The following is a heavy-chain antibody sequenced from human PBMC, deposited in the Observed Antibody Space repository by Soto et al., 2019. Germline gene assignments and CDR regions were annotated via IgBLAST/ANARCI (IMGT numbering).Heavy chain of an antibody. CDR1: GFTFSSYW. J-gene: IGHJ4*02. Sequence: GGSLRLSCAASGFTFSSYWMSWVRQAPGKGLEWVANIKQDGSEKYYVDSVKGRFTISRDNAKNSLYLQMNSLRAEDTAVYYCAREGDRRITMVRGVIVYWGQGTLVTVSS. CDR2: IKQDGSEK. V-gene: IGHV3-7*01. CDR3: AREGDRRITMVRGVIVY. D-gene: IGHD3-10*01.